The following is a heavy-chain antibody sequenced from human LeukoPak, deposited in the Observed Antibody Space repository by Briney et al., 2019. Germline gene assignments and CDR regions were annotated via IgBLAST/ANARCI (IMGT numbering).Heavy chain of an antibody. Sequence: GGSLRLSCAASGFTFSSYAMSWVRQAPGKGLEWVSAISGSGGSTYYADSVKGRFTISRDNSKNTLYLQMNSLRAEDTAVYYCASPGYYDSSGYYNYWGQGTLVTVSS. J-gene: IGHJ4*02. CDR3: ASPGYYDSSGYYNY. CDR2: ISGSGGST. CDR1: GFTFSSYA. D-gene: IGHD3-22*01. V-gene: IGHV3-23*01.